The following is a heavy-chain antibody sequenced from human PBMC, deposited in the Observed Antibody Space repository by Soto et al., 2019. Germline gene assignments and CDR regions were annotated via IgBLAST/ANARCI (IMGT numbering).Heavy chain of an antibody. D-gene: IGHD3-10*01. J-gene: IGHJ1*01. V-gene: IGHV1-69*05. CDR2: IIPIFGTA. Sequence: ASVKVSCKASGGTFSSYAISWVRQAPGQGLEWMGGIIPIFGTANYAQKFQGRVTITTDESTSTAYMELSSLRPEDTAVYYCARDYYGSGSYSSRGQGTLVTVSS. CDR3: ARDYYGSGSYSS. CDR1: GGTFSSYA.